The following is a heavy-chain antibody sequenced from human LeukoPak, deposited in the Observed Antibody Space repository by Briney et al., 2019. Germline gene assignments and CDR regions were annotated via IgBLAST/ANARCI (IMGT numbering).Heavy chain of an antibody. CDR1: GYTFTDYY. D-gene: IGHD2-2*02. J-gene: IGHJ3*02. CDR2: IIPIFGTA. Sequence: GASVKVSCKPFGYTFTDYYIHWVRQAPGQGLEWMGGIIPIFGTANYAQKFQGRVTITADESTSTAYMELSSLRSEDTAVYYCAREIVPAAILVRFVGLFDIWGQGTMVTVSS. CDR3: AREIVPAAILVRFVGLFDI. V-gene: IGHV1-69*13.